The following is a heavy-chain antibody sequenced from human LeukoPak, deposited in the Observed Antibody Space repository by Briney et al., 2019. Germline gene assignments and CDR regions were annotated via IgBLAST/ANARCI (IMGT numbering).Heavy chain of an antibody. CDR2: IYHTGSA. CDR3: ARGRGDSKGTSFDF. Sequence: SETLSLTCSVSGGSMNNYYWSWIRQSPGKGLEWVGYIYHTGSATCKPSLKSRVTLSLDTSKNQFSLRLNSVTAADTAVYYCARGRGDSKGTSFDFWGQGTLVTVSS. V-gene: IGHV4-59*01. D-gene: IGHD3-22*01. J-gene: IGHJ4*02. CDR1: GGSMNNYY.